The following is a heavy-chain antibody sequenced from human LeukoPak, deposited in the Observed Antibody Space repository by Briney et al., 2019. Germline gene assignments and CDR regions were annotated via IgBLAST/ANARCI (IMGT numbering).Heavy chain of an antibody. CDR2: ISSAASAI. CDR1: GFTFSDYY. CDR3: APVAVAGTIH. Sequence: GGSLRLSCAASGFTFSDYYMSWIRQAPGKGLEWLSYISSAASAIYYADSVRGRFTISRDNTNNSLLLHMNSLRAEDSAVYYCAPVAVAGTIHWGQGTLVTVSS. V-gene: IGHV3-11*04. D-gene: IGHD6-19*01. J-gene: IGHJ4*02.